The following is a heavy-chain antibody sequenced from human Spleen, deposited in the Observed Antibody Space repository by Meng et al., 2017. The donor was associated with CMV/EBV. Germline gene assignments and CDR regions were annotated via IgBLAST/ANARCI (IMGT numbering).Heavy chain of an antibody. V-gene: IGHV3-11*05. J-gene: IGHJ4*02. CDR3: ARDGYNQWIFDY. CDR1: GFTFSDYY. D-gene: IGHD5-24*01. Sequence: QVQLVESGGGLVKPGGSLRLSCAASGFTFSDYYMSWIRQAPGKGLEWVSYISSSSSYTNYADSVKGRFTISRDNAKNSLYLQMNSLRAEDTAVYYCARDGYNQWIFDYWGQGTLVTVSS. CDR2: ISSSSSYT.